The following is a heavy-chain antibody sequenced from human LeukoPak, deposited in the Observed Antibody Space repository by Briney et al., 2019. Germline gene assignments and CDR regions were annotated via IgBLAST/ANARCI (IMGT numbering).Heavy chain of an antibody. CDR2: IIPIFGIA. D-gene: IGHD1-26*01. CDR1: GGTFSSYA. CDR3: ASTDSWRYGENAFDI. Sequence: SVKVSCKASGGTFSSYAISWVRQAPGQGLEWMGRIIPIFGIANYAQKFQGRVTITADKSTSTAYMELSSLRSEDTAVYYCASTDSWRYGENAFDIRGQGKMVTVSS. J-gene: IGHJ3*02. V-gene: IGHV1-69*04.